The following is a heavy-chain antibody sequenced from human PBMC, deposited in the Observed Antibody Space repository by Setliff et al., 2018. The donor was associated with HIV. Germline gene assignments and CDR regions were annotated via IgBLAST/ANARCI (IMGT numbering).Heavy chain of an antibody. D-gene: IGHD2-2*01. CDR3: TTTLRSTTSGPH. Sequence: KTGGSLSLTCAASGFTFTNAWMSWVRQAPGKGLEWVGRIKSKTDGGTTDYAAPVKGRFTFARDDSKNTLYLQMNSLKTEDKAVYYCTTTLRSTTSGPHWGQGTLVTVSS. CDR2: IKSKTDGGTT. V-gene: IGHV3-15*01. CDR1: GFTFTNAW. J-gene: IGHJ4*02.